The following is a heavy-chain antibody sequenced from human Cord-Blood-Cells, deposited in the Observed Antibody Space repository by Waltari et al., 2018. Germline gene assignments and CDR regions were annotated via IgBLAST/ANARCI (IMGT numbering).Heavy chain of an antibody. CDR3: TTEDIGYFDY. D-gene: IGHD5-12*01. J-gene: IGHJ4*02. CDR1: GSTFSNAW. CDR2: IKSKTDGGTT. Sequence: EVQLVESGGGLVKPGGSLRLYCEASGSTFSNAWMSGLRQAPGKGLEWVGRIKSKTDGGTTDYAAPVKGRFTISRDDSKNTLYLQMNSLKTEDTAVYYCTTEDIGYFDYWGQGTLVTVSS. V-gene: IGHV3-15*01.